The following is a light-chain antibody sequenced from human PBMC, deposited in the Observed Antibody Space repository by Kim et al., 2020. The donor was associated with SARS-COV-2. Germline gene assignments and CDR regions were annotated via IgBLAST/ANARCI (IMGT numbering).Light chain of an antibody. CDR3: QQSYSFPIT. J-gene: IGKJ5*01. V-gene: IGKV1-39*01. CDR2: AAS. CDR1: QSIVNY. Sequence: ASVGDSVTITCRASQSIVNYLAWYQQKPGEAPKYLIYAASSLQSGVPSRFSGSGAGTDFTLTISSLQPEDFATYYCQQSYSFPITFGQGTRLEIK.